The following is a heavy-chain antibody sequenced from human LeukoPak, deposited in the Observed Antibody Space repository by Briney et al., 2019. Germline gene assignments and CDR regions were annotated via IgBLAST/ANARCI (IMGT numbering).Heavy chain of an antibody. Sequence: SETLSLTCTVSGGSISSGGYYWSWIRQPPGKGLEWIGYIYHSGSTYYNPSLKSRVTISVDRSKNQFSLKLSSVTAADTAVYYCARGRGYSYGRYFDYWGQGTLVTVSS. J-gene: IGHJ4*02. CDR2: IYHSGST. D-gene: IGHD5-18*01. CDR1: GGSISSGGYY. V-gene: IGHV4-30-2*02. CDR3: ARGRGYSYGRYFDY.